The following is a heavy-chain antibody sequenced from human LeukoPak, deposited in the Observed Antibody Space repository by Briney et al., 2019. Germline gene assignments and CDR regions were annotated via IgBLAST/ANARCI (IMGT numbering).Heavy chain of an antibody. J-gene: IGHJ3*02. CDR3: AREVVHPTDSDAFDI. CDR2: IYHSGST. Sequence: PSGTLSLTCAVSGGSISSSNWWSWVRQPPGKGLEWIGEIYHSGSTNYNPSLKSRVTISVDKSKNQFSLKLTSVTAADTAVYYCAREVVHPTDSDAFDIWGQGTMVTVSS. V-gene: IGHV4-4*02. CDR1: GGSISSSNW. D-gene: IGHD6-6*01.